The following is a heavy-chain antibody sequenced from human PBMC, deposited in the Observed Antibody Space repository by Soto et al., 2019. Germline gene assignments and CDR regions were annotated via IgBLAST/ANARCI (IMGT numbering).Heavy chain of an antibody. CDR2: INPSGGST. J-gene: IGHJ5*02. V-gene: IGHV1-46*01. CDR1: GYSFTSYF. CDR3: ARENDQ. Sequence: QVQLVQSGAEVKKPGASVKVSCKASGYSFTSYFIHWVRQAPGQGLEWMGIINPSGGSTSYAQKFQGRVTMTRDMYTSTVYMELSSLRSEDTSVYYFARENDQWGQGTLVTVSS.